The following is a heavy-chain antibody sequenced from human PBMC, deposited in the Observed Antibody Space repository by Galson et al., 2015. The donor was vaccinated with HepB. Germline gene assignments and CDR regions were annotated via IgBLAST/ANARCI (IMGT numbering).Heavy chain of an antibody. D-gene: IGHD6-19*01. CDR2: INNSGST. CDR3: ARGAVAGFEYHLDY. J-gene: IGHJ4*02. CDR1: RGSISSYY. V-gene: IGHV4-59*01. Sequence: LSLTCIVSRGSISSYYWSWIRQPPGKGLEWIGYINNSGSTNYNPSLKSRVTISVDRSKNQFSLKLSSVTAADTAVYYCARGAVAGFEYHLDYWGQGTLVTVSS.